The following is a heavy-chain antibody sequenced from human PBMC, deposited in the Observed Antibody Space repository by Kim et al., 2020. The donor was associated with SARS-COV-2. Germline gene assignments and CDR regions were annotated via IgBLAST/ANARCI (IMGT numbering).Heavy chain of an antibody. V-gene: IGHV4-31*03. CDR3: ARAKVREILWFGEFPLRPDYYYGMDV. J-gene: IGHJ6*02. CDR1: GGSISSGGYY. D-gene: IGHD3-10*01. CDR2: IYYSGST. Sequence: SETLSLTCTVSGGSISSGGYYWSWIRQHPGKGLEWIGYIYYSGSTYYNPSLKSRVTISVDTSKNQFSLKLSSVTAADTAVYYCARAKVREILWFGEFPLRPDYYYGMDVWGQGTTVTVSS.